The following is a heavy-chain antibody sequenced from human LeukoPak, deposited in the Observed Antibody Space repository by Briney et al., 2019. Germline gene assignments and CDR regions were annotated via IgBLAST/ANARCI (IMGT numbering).Heavy chain of an antibody. CDR2: ITSATSSSTKV. Sequence: GGSLRLSCAASGFIFCNYPMHWVRQAPGKGLEWVASITSATSSSTKVYYSDSLKGRFTISRDNAKSSLSLQMNGLRDEDTAIYYCARSGVTHATVNWFDPWGQGTLVTVSS. CDR3: ARSGVTHATVNWFDP. CDR1: GFIFCNYP. V-gene: IGHV3-21*01. D-gene: IGHD2-21*02. J-gene: IGHJ5*02.